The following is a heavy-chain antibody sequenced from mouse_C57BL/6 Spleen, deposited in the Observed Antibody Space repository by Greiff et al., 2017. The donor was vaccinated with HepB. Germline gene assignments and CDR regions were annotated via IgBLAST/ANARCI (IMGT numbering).Heavy chain of an antibody. CDR3: ARHGGTAGDFDV. CDR1: GFSSTSYG. V-gene: IGHV2-6-1*01. Sequence: QVQLKQSGPGLVAPSQSLSITCTVSGFSSTSYGVHWVRQPPGKGLEWLVVIWSDGSTTYNSALKSRLSISKDNSKSQVFLKMNSLQTDDTAMYYCARHGGTAGDFDVWGTGTTVTVSS. D-gene: IGHD2-14*01. CDR2: IWSDGST. J-gene: IGHJ1*03.